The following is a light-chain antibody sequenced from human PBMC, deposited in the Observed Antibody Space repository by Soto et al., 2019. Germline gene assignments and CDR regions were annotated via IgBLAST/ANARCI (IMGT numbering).Light chain of an antibody. CDR3: QQYNDLLT. CDR2: DAS. Sequence: DIQMTQSPSSLSASVGDRVTITCQASQDINNYLNWYQQKPGKAPKLLIYDASNVETGVPSRFSGSGSGTDFTFTISSLQPEDIATYYCQQYNDLLTFGGGNKVEIK. CDR1: QDINNY. V-gene: IGKV1-33*01. J-gene: IGKJ4*01.